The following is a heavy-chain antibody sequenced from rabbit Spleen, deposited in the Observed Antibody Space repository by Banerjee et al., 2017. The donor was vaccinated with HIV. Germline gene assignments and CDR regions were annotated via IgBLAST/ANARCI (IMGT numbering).Heavy chain of an antibody. CDR2: IYTGIIDYT. V-gene: IGHV1S40*01. CDR3: ARDTGSSFSTYGMDL. J-gene: IGHJ6*01. CDR1: GFTFSSYYY. D-gene: IGHD8-1*01. Sequence: QSLEESGGDLVKPGASLTLTCTASGFTFSSYYYMSWVRQAPGKGLEWIGCIYTGIIDYTYYASWAKGRFTITKTSSTTVTLQMTSLTAADTATYFCARDTGSSFSTYGMDLWGPGTLVTVS.